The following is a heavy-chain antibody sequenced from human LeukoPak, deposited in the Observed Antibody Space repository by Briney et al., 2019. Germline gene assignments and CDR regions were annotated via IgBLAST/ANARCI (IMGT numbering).Heavy chain of an antibody. CDR3: ARGSWNYYYYYMDV. D-gene: IGHD3-3*01. CDR2: INNSGST. CDR1: GGSFNDYY. V-gene: IGHV4-34*01. J-gene: IGHJ6*03. Sequence: SETLSLTCAVYGGSFNDYYWSWIRQPPGKGLEWIGEINNSGSTNYNPSLKSRVTISVDTSKNQFSLRLRSVTAADTAVYYCARGSWNYYYYYMDVRGKGTTVTVSS.